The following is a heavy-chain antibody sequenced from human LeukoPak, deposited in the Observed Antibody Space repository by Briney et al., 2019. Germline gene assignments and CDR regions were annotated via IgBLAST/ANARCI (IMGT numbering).Heavy chain of an antibody. J-gene: IGHJ4*02. V-gene: IGHV3-30*02. Sequence: GGSLRLSCAASGFTFSTCGMHWVRQAPGKGLEWVAFIRYDGSNKYYADSVKGRFTISRDNSKNTLYLQMNSLRVEDTAVYYCATPPHDYGDYYFDYWGQGTLVTVSS. CDR3: ATPPHDYGDYYFDY. CDR2: IRYDGSNK. CDR1: GFTFSTCG. D-gene: IGHD4-17*01.